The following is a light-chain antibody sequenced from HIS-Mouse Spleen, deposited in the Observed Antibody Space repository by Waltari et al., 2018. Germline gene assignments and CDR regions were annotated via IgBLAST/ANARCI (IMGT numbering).Light chain of an antibody. CDR2: GNS. Sequence: QSVLTQPPSVSGAPGQRVPIPCTGSSSNIGAGHDVHWYQQLPGPPPKLLIYGNSNRPSGVPDRFSGSKSGTSASLAITGLQAEDEADYYCQSYDSSLSVPWVFGGGTKLTVL. CDR1: SSNIGAGHD. J-gene: IGLJ3*02. V-gene: IGLV1-40*01. CDR3: QSYDSSLSVPWV.